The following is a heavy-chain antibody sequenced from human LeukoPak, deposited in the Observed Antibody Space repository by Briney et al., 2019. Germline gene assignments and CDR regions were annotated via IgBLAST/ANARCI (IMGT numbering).Heavy chain of an antibody. V-gene: IGHV3-73*01. CDR2: IKNKANNYAT. D-gene: IGHD1-26*01. CDR1: GFTFSNAW. J-gene: IGHJ4*02. CDR3: TRLNSGSYRFDY. Sequence: PGGSLRLSCAASGFTFSNAWMHWVRQASGKGLEWVGRIKNKANNYATAYAASVKGRFTISRDDSKNTAYLQMNSLKTEDTAVYYCTRLNSGSYRFDYWGQGTLVTVSS.